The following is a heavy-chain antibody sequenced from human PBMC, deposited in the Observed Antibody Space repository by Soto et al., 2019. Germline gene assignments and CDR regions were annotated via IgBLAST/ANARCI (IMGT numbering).Heavy chain of an antibody. CDR2: IHPSGSS. J-gene: IGHJ6*02. D-gene: IGHD6-19*01. CDR1: GGSISSGSYY. CDR3: ARSRRYSSGWSEPYYYYGMDV. Sequence: SETLSLTCAVSGGSISSGSYYWSWIRQPPGKGLEWIGYIHPSGSSNYNPSLKSRVTTSVDTSKNQFSLKLSSVTAADTAVYYCARSRRYSSGWSEPYYYYGMDVWGQGTTVTVSS. V-gene: IGHV4-61*01.